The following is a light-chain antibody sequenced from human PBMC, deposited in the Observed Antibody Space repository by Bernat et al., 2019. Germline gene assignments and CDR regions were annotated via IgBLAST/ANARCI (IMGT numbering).Light chain of an antibody. CDR3: QQYNSYSS. CDR1: QSVSSS. V-gene: IGKV1-5*03. Sequence: TQSPGTLSLSPGERATLSCRASQSVSSSYLAWYQQKPGKAPKLLIYKASSLESGVPSRFSGSGSGTEFTLTISSLQPDDFATYYCQQYNSYSSFGGGTKVEIK. CDR2: KAS. J-gene: IGKJ4*01.